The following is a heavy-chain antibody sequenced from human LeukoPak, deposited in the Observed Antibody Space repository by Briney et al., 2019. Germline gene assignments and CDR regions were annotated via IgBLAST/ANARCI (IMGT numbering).Heavy chain of an antibody. Sequence: GGSLRLSCAASGFTFSSYGVHWVRQAPGKGLEWVAVISYDGGNKYYADSVKGRFTISRDNSKNTLYLQMNSLRAEDTAVYYCTRWRAFDIWGQGTMVTVSS. J-gene: IGHJ3*02. V-gene: IGHV3-30*03. CDR1: GFTFSSYG. CDR2: ISYDGGNK. CDR3: TRWRAFDI.